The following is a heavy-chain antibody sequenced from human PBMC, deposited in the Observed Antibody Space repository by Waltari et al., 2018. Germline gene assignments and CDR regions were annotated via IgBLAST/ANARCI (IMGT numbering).Heavy chain of an antibody. CDR1: GGSISSSSYY. CDR2: IYYSWST. Sequence: QLQLQESGPGLVKPSETLSLTCTVSGGSISSSSYYWGWIRQPPWKGLEGIGSIYYSWSTYYNPSLKSRVTISVDTSKNQFSLKLSSVTAADTAVYYCAREVSHYYDSSGPFDYWGQGTLVTVSS. D-gene: IGHD3-22*01. CDR3: AREVSHYYDSSGPFDY. V-gene: IGHV4-39*07. J-gene: IGHJ4*02.